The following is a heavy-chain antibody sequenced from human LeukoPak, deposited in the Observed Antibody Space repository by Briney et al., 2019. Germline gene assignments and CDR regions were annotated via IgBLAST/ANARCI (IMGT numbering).Heavy chain of an antibody. CDR2: MKGGGET. CDR3: AKANWVLNADAVW. CDR1: GFSFSNYA. Sequence: GRSLRLSCPASGFSFSNYAMSWVRQAPTRGPEWVSSMKGGGETFYADSVKGRFTLSRDDSRNTVYLQLNNLRVEDTAINYCAKANWVLNADAVWWGQGTQVTVSS. J-gene: IGHJ4*02. V-gene: IGHV3-23*01. D-gene: IGHD1-1*01.